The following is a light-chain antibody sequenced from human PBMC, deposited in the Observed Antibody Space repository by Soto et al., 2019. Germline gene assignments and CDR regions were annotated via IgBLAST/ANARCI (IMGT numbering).Light chain of an antibody. CDR3: QQYGSSTWT. V-gene: IGKV3-20*01. CDR1: QTVTSNY. CDR2: DAS. J-gene: IGKJ1*01. Sequence: EIVLTQSPGTLSLSPGERATLSCRASQTVTSNYLAWYQQKPGQAPRLLIYDASSRATGIPDRFSGSGSGTDFTLTISRLEPEDFEVYYCQQYGSSTWTFGQGTKVDIK.